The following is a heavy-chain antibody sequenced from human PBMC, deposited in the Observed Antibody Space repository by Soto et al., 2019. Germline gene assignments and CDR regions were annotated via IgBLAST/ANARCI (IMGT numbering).Heavy chain of an antibody. CDR3: ARHALRSWRWDY. CDR1: GVSSSSSGYF. CDR2: FYYSGSP. V-gene: IGHV4-39*01. Sequence: SETLSLTCAISGVSSSSSGYFWAWIRQPPGRGLEWIGTFYYSGSPYNNPSLKSRVSISVDTSKNQFSLKLSSVTAADTAVYYCARHALRSWRWDYWGQGTLVTVSS. J-gene: IGHJ4*01.